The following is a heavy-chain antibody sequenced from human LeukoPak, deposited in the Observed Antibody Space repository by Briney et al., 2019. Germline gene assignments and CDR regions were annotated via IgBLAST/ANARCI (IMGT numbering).Heavy chain of an antibody. Sequence: GGSLRLSCAASGFTFNTYAMYWVRQAPGKGLEWVSGIFGSGGSAHYADSVKGRFTISRDNSKNTVYLQMNSLRAEDTAVYYCAKDDILTGYFLTYYYYGMDVWGQGTTVTVSS. V-gene: IGHV3-23*01. J-gene: IGHJ6*02. CDR2: IFGSGGSA. CDR1: GFTFNTYA. CDR3: AKDDILTGYFLTYYYYGMDV. D-gene: IGHD3-9*01.